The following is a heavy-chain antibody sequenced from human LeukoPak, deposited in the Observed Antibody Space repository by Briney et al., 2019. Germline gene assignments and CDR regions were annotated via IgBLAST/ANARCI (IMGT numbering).Heavy chain of an antibody. CDR3: ARSIGVLFRFDP. CDR1: GGSISSSSYH. Sequence: SETLSLTCTVSGGSISSSSYHWGWIRQPPGKGLEWIGSIYYSGSTYYNPSLKSRVTISVDTSKNQFSLKLSSVTAADTAVYYCARSIGVLFRFDPWGQGTLVTVSS. CDR2: IYYSGST. V-gene: IGHV4-39*07. J-gene: IGHJ5*02. D-gene: IGHD2-21*01.